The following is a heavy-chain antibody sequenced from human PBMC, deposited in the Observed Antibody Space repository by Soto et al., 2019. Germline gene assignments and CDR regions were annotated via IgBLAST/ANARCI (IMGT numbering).Heavy chain of an antibody. CDR3: VRGQFSAFDC. J-gene: IGHJ4*02. Sequence: QVQLHQSGPGLVKPSQTLSLTCAISGDSVSRNGVAGNWIRQSPSRGLEWLGRTYYRSKWSSDYAVSVKSRIAINPDTSKSQFSLQLNPVTPEDTAVYYCVRGQFSAFDCWGQGTLVTVSS. CDR2: TYYRSKWSS. CDR1: GDSVSRNGVA. V-gene: IGHV6-1*01.